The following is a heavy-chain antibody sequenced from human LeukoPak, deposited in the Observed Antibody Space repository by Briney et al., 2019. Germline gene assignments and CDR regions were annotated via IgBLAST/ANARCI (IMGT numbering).Heavy chain of an antibody. D-gene: IGHD3-22*01. V-gene: IGHV3-23*01. Sequence: GSLRLSCAASGFTFSGCAVSWVRQAPGKGLEWVSGISGSGGRTYYADSVKGRFTISRDNSKNTLYLQMNSLRAEDTAIYYCAKESVGYGSILGRGYYFDYWGQGTLVSVSS. CDR2: ISGSGGRT. J-gene: IGHJ4*02. CDR1: GFTFSGCA. CDR3: AKESVGYGSILGRGYYFDY.